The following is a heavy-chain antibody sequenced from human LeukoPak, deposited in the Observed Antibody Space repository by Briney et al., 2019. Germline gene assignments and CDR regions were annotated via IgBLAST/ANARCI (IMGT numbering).Heavy chain of an antibody. CDR3: AKDFAPSTRDAFDI. J-gene: IGHJ3*02. V-gene: IGHV3-53*05. Sequence: GGSLRLSCAASGFTVSSNYMSWVRQAPGKGLEWVSVIYSGGSTYYADSVKGRFTISRDNSKNTLYLQMNSLRAEDTAVYYCAKDFAPSTRDAFDIWGQGTMVTVSS. D-gene: IGHD2-2*01. CDR1: GFTVSSNY. CDR2: IYSGGST.